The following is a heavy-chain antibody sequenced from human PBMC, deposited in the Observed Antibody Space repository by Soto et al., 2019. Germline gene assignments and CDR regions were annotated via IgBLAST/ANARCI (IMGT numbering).Heavy chain of an antibody. J-gene: IGHJ6*03. CDR2: IHYSGST. D-gene: IGHD3-10*01. CDR1: GGSINSSSYY. CDR3: TRTSMFRGIIINYMDV. V-gene: IGHV4-39*01. Sequence: SETLSLTCTVSGGSINSSSYYWGWIRQPPGKGLEWIGSIHYSGSTNDNPSLKSRVTISVDTSKNQFSLKLSSVTATDTAMYFCTRTSMFRGIIINYMDVWGKGTAVTVSS.